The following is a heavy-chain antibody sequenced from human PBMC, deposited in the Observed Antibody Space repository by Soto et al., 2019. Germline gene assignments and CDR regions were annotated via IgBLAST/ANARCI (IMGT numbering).Heavy chain of an antibody. V-gene: IGHV3-23*01. CDR1: GITFGSRA. CDR3: AKGDFPWAFDY. Sequence: GSSLRLSFVASGITFGSRALSWVLQAPLEGLEWVSSITDTGGDTKYADSVRGRFTISRDNSKHTLYLLMSRLRAEESAVYYCAKGDFPWAFDYWAKATLLTASS. D-gene: IGHD7-27*01. J-gene: IGHJ4*02. CDR2: ITDTGGDT.